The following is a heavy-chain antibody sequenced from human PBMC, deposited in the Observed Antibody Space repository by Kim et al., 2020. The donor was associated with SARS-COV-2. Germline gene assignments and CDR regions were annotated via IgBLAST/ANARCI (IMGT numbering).Heavy chain of an antibody. Sequence: GGSLRLSCAGSGFTFSDYYMSWIRQAPGKGLEWVSYISSSSSYTNYADSVKGRFPISRDNAKNSLYLQMNSLRAEDTAVYYCARVGYDYVWGSYRGYYYYLGMDVWGQGTTVPVSS. CDR2: ISSSSSYT. J-gene: IGHJ6*02. V-gene: IGHV3-11*05. CDR1: GFTFSDYY. D-gene: IGHD3-16*02. CDR3: ARVGYDYVWGSYRGYYYYLGMDV.